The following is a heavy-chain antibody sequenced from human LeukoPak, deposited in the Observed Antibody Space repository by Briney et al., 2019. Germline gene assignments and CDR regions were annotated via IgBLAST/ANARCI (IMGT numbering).Heavy chain of an antibody. D-gene: IGHD3-10*01. CDR3: ARDPTMVRGENYYGMDV. CDR1: GGTFSSYA. J-gene: IGHJ6*02. V-gene: IGHV1-69*13. CDR2: IIPIFGTA. Sequence: ASVKVSCKASGGTFSSYAISWVRQAPGQGLEWMGGIIPIFGTANYAQKFQGRVTITADESTSTAYMELSSLRSEDTAVYYCARDPTMVRGENYYGMDVWGQGTTVTVSS.